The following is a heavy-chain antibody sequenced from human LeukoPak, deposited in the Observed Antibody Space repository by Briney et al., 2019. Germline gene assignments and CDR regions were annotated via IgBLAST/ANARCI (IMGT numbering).Heavy chain of an antibody. V-gene: IGHV3-30-3*01. CDR2: ISYDGSNK. CDR1: GFTFSSYA. CDR3: ARDPNPKGDTIFGVATFGGFDY. D-gene: IGHD3-3*01. Sequence: GGSLRLSCAASGFTFSSYAMHWVRQAPGKGLEWVAVISYDGSNKYYADSVKGRFTISRDNSKNTLYLQMNSLRAEDTAVYYCARDPNPKGDTIFGVATFGGFDYWGQGTLVTVSS. J-gene: IGHJ4*02.